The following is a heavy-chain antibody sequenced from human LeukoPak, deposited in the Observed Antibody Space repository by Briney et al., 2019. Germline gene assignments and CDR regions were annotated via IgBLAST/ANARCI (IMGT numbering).Heavy chain of an antibody. J-gene: IGHJ5*02. Sequence: ASVKVSCKVSGYTFTSYGISWVRQAPGQGLEWMGWISAYNGNTNYAQNFQGRVTMTTDTSTSTAYMELRSRRSDDTAVYYCARDELSYQVLWDLDPWGQGTLVTVSS. CDR3: ARDELSYQVLWDLDP. CDR2: ISAYNGNT. V-gene: IGHV1-18*01. D-gene: IGHD2-2*01. CDR1: GYTFTSYG.